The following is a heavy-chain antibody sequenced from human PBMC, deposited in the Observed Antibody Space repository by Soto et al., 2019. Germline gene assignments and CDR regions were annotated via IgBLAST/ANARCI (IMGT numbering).Heavy chain of an antibody. J-gene: IGHJ4*02. CDR2: IYHSGST. CDR3: ARVAVAGTRVDY. Sequence: REIYHSGSTNYNPSLKSRVTISVDKSKNQFSLKLSYVTAADTAVYYCARVAVAGTRVDYWGQGTLVTVSS. V-gene: IGHV4-4*02. D-gene: IGHD6-19*01.